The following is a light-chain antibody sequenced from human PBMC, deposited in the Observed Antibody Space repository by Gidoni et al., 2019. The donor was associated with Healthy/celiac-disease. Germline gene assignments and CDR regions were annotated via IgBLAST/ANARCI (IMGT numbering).Light chain of an antibody. CDR2: GAS. CDR1: QSVSSN. J-gene: IGKJ4*01. CDR3: QQYNNWPLT. Sequence: EIVMTQSPSTLSVSPGDRATLSCRASQSVSSNLAWYQQKPGQAPRLLIYGASTRATGIPARFSGSGSGKEFTFTISSLQSEDFAVYYCQQYNNWPLTFGGGTKVEIK. V-gene: IGKV3-15*01.